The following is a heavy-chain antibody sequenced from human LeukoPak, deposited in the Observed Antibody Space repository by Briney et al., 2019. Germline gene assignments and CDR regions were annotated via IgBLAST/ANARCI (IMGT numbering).Heavy chain of an antibody. J-gene: IGHJ6*02. D-gene: IGHD3-3*01. Sequence: GGSLGLSCAASGFTFSSYGMHWVRQAPGKGLEWVAVIWYDGSNKYYADSVKGRFTISRDNSKNTLYLQMNSLRAEDTAVYYCARDTFYDFWSGYPHGMDVWGQGTTVTVSS. V-gene: IGHV3-33*01. CDR2: IWYDGSNK. CDR3: ARDTFYDFWSGYPHGMDV. CDR1: GFTFSSYG.